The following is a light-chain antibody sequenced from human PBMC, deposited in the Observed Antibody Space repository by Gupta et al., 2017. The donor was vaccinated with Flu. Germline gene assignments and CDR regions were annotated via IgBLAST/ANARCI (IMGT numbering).Light chain of an antibody. J-gene: IGLJ3*02. Sequence: QSALTQPASVSGSPGQSITISCTGTSSDVGGYNYVSWYQQHPGKAPKLMIYEVSNRPSGVSNRFSGSKSGNTASLTISGLQAEDEAEYYCSSYTSSSTRAFGGGTKLTVL. CDR1: SSDVGGYNY. V-gene: IGLV2-14*01. CDR2: EVS. CDR3: SSYTSSSTRA.